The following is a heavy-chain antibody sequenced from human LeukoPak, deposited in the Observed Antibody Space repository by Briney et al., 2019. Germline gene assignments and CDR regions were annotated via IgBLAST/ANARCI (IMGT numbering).Heavy chain of an antibody. CDR3: ARHEWLPESNWFDP. V-gene: IGHV4-39*01. Sequence: PSETLSLTCTVSGGSISSSSYYWGWIRQPPGKGLERIGSIYYSGSTYYNPSLKSRVTISVDTSKNQFSLKLSSVTAADTAVYYCARHEWLPESNWFDPWGQGTLVTVSS. J-gene: IGHJ5*02. CDR2: IYYSGST. D-gene: IGHD5-12*01. CDR1: GGSISSSSYY.